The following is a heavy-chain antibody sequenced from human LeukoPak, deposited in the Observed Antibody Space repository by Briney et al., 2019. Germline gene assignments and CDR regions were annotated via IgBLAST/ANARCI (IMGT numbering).Heavy chain of an antibody. J-gene: IGHJ6*03. CDR1: GGTFSSYA. Sequence: GASVKVSCKASGGTFSSYAISWVRQAPGQGLEWMGGIIPIFGTANYAQKFQGRVTITTDESTSTAYMELGSLRSEDTAVYYCARDYYDSSGWSYYYMDVWGKGTTVTVSS. D-gene: IGHD3-22*01. CDR3: ARDYYDSSGWSYYYMDV. CDR2: IIPIFGTA. V-gene: IGHV1-69*05.